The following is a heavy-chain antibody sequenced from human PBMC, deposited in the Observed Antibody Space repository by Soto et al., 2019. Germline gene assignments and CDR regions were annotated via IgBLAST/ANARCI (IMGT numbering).Heavy chain of an antibody. CDR2: IIPIFGTA. J-gene: IGHJ4*02. V-gene: IGHV1-69*13. D-gene: IGHD3-3*01. Sequence: GASVKVSCKASGVTFSCYSISWVRQAPGQGLEWMGGIIPIFGTANYAQKFQGRVTITADESTSTAYMELSSLRSEDTAVYYCAVGITIFGVVTAPFDYWGQGTLVTVSS. CDR3: AVGITIFGVVTAPFDY. CDR1: GVTFSCYS.